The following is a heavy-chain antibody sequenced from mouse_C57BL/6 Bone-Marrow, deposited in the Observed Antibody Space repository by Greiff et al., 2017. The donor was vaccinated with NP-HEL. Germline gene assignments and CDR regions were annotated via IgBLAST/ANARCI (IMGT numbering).Heavy chain of an antibody. J-gene: IGHJ4*01. CDR2: ISNLAYSI. V-gene: IGHV5-15*01. Sequence: EVKVVESGGGLVQPGGSLKLSCAASGFTFSDYGMAWVRQAPRKGPEWVAFISNLAYSIYYADTVTGRFTISRENAKNTLYLEMSSLRSDDTAMYYCAREDYGSSYGAMDYWGQGTSVTVSS. CDR3: AREDYGSSYGAMDY. CDR1: GFTFSDYG. D-gene: IGHD1-1*01.